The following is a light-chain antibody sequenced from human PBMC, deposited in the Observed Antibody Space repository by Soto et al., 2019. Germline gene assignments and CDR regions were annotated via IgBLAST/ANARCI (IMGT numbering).Light chain of an antibody. V-gene: IGLV2-14*01. CDR1: SSDVGFYTY. J-gene: IGLJ1*01. CDR2: DVS. Sequence: QSALTQPASVSGSPGQSITISCSGTSSDVGFYTYVSWYQQYPGKAPKLMIYDVSARPPGVSNRFSGSKSGSTASLTISGLQTEDEADYYCGSYASGSNIYVFGSGTKVTVL. CDR3: GSYASGSNIYV.